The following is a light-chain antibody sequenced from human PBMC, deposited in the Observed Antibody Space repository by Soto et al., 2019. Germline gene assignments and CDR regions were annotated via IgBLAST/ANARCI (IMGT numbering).Light chain of an antibody. CDR1: QSIRNSY. Sequence: ESVLTQSPGTLSLSPGERAILSCRASQSIRNSYLAWYQQKPGQAPRLLIFGASSRATGIPDRFSGSGSGTDFTLTISSLEPEDFAVYYCQQRSNLITFGQGTRLEIK. CDR2: GAS. J-gene: IGKJ5*01. CDR3: QQRSNLIT. V-gene: IGKV3D-20*02.